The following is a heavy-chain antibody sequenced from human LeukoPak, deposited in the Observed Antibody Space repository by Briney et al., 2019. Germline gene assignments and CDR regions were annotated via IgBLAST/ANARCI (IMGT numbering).Heavy chain of an antibody. V-gene: IGHV4-4*07. CDR3: AREGWGYSYGLPQYYFDY. CDR2: IYTSGST. Sequence: SETLSLTCTVSGGSISSYYWSWIRQPAGKGLEWIGRIYTSGSTNYNPSLKSRVTMSVDTSKNQFSLKLSSVTAADTAVYYCAREGWGYSYGLPQYYFDYWGQGTLVTVSS. D-gene: IGHD5-18*01. J-gene: IGHJ4*02. CDR1: GGSISSYY.